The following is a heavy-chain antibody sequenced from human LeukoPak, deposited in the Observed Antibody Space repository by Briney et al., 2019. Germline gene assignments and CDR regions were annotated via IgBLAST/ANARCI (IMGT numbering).Heavy chain of an antibody. J-gene: IGHJ6*03. V-gene: IGHV1-2*02. CDR3: ARGGDYDFWSGPTPGWYYYYYMDV. CDR1: GYTFTGYY. Sequence: ASVKLSCNASGYTFTGYYMHWVRQAPGQGLERMGWINPNSGGTNYAQKGQGRVTMTRDTSISTAYMELSRLRSDDTAVYYCARGGDYDFWSGPTPGWYYYYYMDVWGKGTTVTVSS. CDR2: INPNSGGT. D-gene: IGHD3-3*01.